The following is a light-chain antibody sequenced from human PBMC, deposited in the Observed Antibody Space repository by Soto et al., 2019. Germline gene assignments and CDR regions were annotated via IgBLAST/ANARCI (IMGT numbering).Light chain of an antibody. V-gene: IGKV3-15*01. CDR2: GAS. CDR3: QQYSTYFWT. J-gene: IGKJ1*01. Sequence: EIVMTHSPATLSVSPGERATLSCRASQSVSNNLAWYQQKPGQAPRLLIYGASTRATAIPARFSGSGSGTEFTLTISSLQSEDFATYYCQQYSTYFWTFGQGTKVEIK. CDR1: QSVSNN.